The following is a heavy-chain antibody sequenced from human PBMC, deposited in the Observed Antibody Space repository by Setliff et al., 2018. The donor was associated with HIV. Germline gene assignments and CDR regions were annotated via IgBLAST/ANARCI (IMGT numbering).Heavy chain of an antibody. CDR3: ARDRSSGWSYYYGLDV. V-gene: IGHV1-2*04. D-gene: IGHD6-19*01. Sequence: ASVKVSCKASGYSFTDYYIHWVRQAPGQGLEWMGWINPNSSGTTYVQKFQGWVSMTRDTSIGTAYMELSRLRSDDTAIYYCARDRSSGWSYYYGLDVWGQGTTVTVSS. CDR2: INPNSSGT. CDR1: GYSFTDYY. J-gene: IGHJ6*02.